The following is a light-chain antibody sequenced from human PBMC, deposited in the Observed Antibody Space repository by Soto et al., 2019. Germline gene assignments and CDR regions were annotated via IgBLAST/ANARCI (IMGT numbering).Light chain of an antibody. Sequence: QSVLNQPPSASGTPGQRVTISCSGSSSNIGSKYVYWYQQLPGTAPKLLIYRNNQRPSGVPDRFSGSKSGTSASLAISGLRSEDEAGYYCAAWDDSRMVVFGGGTKLTVL. J-gene: IGLJ2*01. CDR2: RNN. CDR3: AAWDDSRMVV. CDR1: SSNIGSKY. V-gene: IGLV1-47*01.